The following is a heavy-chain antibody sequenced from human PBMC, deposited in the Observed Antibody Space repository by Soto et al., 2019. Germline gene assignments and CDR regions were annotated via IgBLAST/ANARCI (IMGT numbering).Heavy chain of an antibody. CDR2: IYYSGST. Sequence: SETLSLTCTVSGGSISSYYWSWIRQPPGKGLEWIGYIYYSGSTNYNPSLKSRVTISVDTSKNQFSLKLSSVTAADTAVYYCARAPYYDFWSGREYYFDSWGQGTLVTVSS. V-gene: IGHV4-59*01. CDR3: ARAPYYDFWSGREYYFDS. D-gene: IGHD3-3*01. J-gene: IGHJ4*02. CDR1: GGSISSYY.